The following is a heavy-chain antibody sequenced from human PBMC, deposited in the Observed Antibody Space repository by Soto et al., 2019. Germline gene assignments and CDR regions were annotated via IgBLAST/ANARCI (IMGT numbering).Heavy chain of an antibody. J-gene: IGHJ4*02. V-gene: IGHV3-30*03. CDR2: ISYDGGDK. D-gene: IGHD3-22*01. CDR3: ARDQGSIGYYSDLDY. Sequence: PGGSLSLSYAASGVTFSSYGMHWVRQAPGKGLEWVAVISYDGGDKYYADSVKGRFTISRDNSKNTLYLQMDSLRAEDTAVYFCARDQGSIGYYSDLDYWGQGNMVTVSS. CDR1: GVTFSSYG.